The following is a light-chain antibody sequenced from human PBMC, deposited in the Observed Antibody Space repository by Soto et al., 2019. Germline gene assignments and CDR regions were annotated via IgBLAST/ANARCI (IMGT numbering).Light chain of an antibody. CDR3: QQYNHWPGT. CDR1: QSVAKN. Sequence: ETVMTHSPATLSVSPGERVTISCRASQSVAKNVAWYQHKPGQPPRLLIYAASTRATGIPARFDGSGSGTEFTLTISSLQSEDFAVYFCQQYNHWPGTFGQGTKVEMK. V-gene: IGKV3-15*01. J-gene: IGKJ2*01. CDR2: AAS.